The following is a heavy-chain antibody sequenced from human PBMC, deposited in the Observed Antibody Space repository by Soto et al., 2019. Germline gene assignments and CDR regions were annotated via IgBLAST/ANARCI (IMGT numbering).Heavy chain of an antibody. D-gene: IGHD2-15*01. CDR1: GFTFSSYA. CDR3: ARDREGVYVVVAACFDY. Sequence: QVQLVESGGGVVQPGRSLRLSCAASGFTFSSYAMHWVRQAPGKGLELVAVISYAGSNKYYADSVKGRFTISRDNSKNTLYLQMNSLRAEDTAVYYCARDREGVYVVVAACFDYWGQGTLVTVSS. CDR2: ISYAGSNK. V-gene: IGHV3-30-3*01. J-gene: IGHJ4*02.